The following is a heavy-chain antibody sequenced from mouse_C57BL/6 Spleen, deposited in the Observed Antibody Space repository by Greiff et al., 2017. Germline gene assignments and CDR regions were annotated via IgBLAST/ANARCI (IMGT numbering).Heavy chain of an antibody. J-gene: IGHJ2*01. CDR2: ISDGGSYT. D-gene: IGHD1-1*01. CDR3: ARYYYGSSYFGY. V-gene: IGHV5-4*01. Sequence: DVHLVESGGGLVKPGGSLKLSCAASGFTFSSYAMSWVRQTPEKRLEWVATISDGGSYTYYPDNVKGRFTISRDNAKNNLYLQMSHLKSEDTAMYYCARYYYGSSYFGYWGQGTTLTVSS. CDR1: GFTFSSYA.